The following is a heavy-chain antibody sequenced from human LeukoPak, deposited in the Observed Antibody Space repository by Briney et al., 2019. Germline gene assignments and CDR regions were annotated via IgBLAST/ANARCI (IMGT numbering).Heavy chain of an antibody. D-gene: IGHD3-22*01. V-gene: IGHV3-21*01. CDR1: GFTFSTYS. CDR3: IVVVMGFWAFDI. J-gene: IGHJ3*02. Sequence: PGGSLRLSRAASGFTFSTYSMNWVRQAPGKGLEWVSSITSSSSSIYYGDSVKGRFTISRDNAKNSLYLQMNSLRAEDTAVYYCIVVVMGFWAFDIWGQGTMVTVSS. CDR2: ITSSSSSI.